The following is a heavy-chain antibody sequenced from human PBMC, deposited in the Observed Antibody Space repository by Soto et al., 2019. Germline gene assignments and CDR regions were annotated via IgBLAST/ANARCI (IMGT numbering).Heavy chain of an antibody. CDR2: ISYDGSNK. CDR1: VFTFSSYA. D-gene: IGHD6-13*01. J-gene: IGHJ4*02. V-gene: IGHV3-30-3*01. Sequence: PVGSLRLSCASSVFTFSSYAMHCVRQSPGKGLEWVAVISYDGSNKYYADSVKGRFTISRDNSKNTLYLQMNSLRAEDTAVYYCARDRIAAPGTSLDYWGQGTLVTVSS. CDR3: ARDRIAAPGTSLDY.